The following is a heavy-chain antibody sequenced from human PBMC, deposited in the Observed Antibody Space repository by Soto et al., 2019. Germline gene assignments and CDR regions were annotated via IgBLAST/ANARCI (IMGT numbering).Heavy chain of an antibody. CDR3: ASQSYDILTGSPSYYYYYGMDV. J-gene: IGHJ6*02. CDR2: ISYDGSNK. CDR1: GFTFSSYA. Sequence: GGVLRLSCAASGFTFSSYAMHWVRQAPGKGLEWVAVISYDGSNKYYADSVKGRFTISRDNSKNTLYLQMNSLRAEDTAVYYCASQSYDILTGSPSYYYYYGMDVWGQGTTVTVSS. D-gene: IGHD3-9*01. V-gene: IGHV3-30-3*01.